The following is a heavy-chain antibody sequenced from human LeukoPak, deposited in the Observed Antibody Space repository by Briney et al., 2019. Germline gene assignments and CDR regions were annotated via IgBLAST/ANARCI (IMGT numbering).Heavy chain of an antibody. CDR2: IIPILGIA. V-gene: IGHV1-69*02. J-gene: IGHJ4*02. CDR3: ARGNPLSIVGYDRHFDY. Sequence: SVKVSCKASGGTFSSYTISWVQQAPGQGLEWMGRIIPILGIANYAQKFQGRVTITADKSTSTAYMELSSLRSEDTAVYYCARGNPLSIVGYDRHFDYWGQGTLVTVSS. CDR1: GGTFSSYT. D-gene: IGHD1-26*01.